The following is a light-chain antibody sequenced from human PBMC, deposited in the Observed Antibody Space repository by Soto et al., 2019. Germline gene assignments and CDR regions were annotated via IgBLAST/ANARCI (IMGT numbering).Light chain of an antibody. J-gene: IGLJ1*01. CDR1: NIGSKS. CDR3: QVWDRSSDHYV. CDR2: DAS. Sequence: VLTQPPSVSAAPGPKVPISGSGSNIGSKSVHWYQQKPGQAPVLVVHDASDRPSGIPERFSGSNSGNTATLTISGVEAGDEADYYCQVWDRSSDHYVFGAGTKVTVL. V-gene: IGLV3-21*02.